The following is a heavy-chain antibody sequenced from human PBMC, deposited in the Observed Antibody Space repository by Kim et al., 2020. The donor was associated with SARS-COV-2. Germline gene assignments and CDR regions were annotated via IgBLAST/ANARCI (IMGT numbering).Heavy chain of an antibody. V-gene: IGHV1-2*02. CDR3: ASQTTPRLDAFDL. D-gene: IGHD1-7*01. Sequence: YEQRFQGRVTMTRDTSISTAYMELSSLKSDDTAVYYCASQTTPRLDAFDLWGQGTMVIVSS. J-gene: IGHJ3*01.